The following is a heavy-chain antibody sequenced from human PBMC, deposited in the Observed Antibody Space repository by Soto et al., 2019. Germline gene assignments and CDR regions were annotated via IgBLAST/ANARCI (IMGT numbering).Heavy chain of an antibody. CDR3: AKAYYDYVWGSYRYTGIGY. J-gene: IGHJ4*02. CDR1: GFTFSSYG. Sequence: QVQLVESGGGVVQPGRSLRLSCAASGFTFSSYGMHWVRQAPGKGLEWVAVISYDGSNKYYADSVKGRFTISRDNSKNTLYLQMNSLRAEDTAVYYCAKAYYDYVWGSYRYTGIGYWGQGTLVTVSS. CDR2: ISYDGSNK. D-gene: IGHD3-16*02. V-gene: IGHV3-30*18.